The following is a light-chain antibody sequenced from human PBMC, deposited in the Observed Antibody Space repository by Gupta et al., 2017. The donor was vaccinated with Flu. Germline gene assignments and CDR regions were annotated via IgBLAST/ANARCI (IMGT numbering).Light chain of an antibody. J-gene: IGKJ1*01. CDR2: KAS. CDR1: QSIDNW. CDR3: QQYNSDSRT. V-gene: IGKV1-5*03. Sequence: DIQMTQSPSTLSASVGDRVTITCRASQSIDNWLAWYQQKPGKVPKLLVYKASSLQSGVPSRFSGSGSGTEFSLTISSLQPEDFATYYCQQYNSDSRTCGQGTKVEIK.